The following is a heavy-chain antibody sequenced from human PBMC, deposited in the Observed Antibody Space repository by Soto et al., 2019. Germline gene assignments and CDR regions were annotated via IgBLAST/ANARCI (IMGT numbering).Heavy chain of an antibody. CDR1: GGSISNTNYY. D-gene: IGHD3-22*01. J-gene: IGHJ4*02. V-gene: IGHV4-39*01. CDR3: ARNETSGYFDY. Sequence: QLQLQESGPGLVKPSETLSLTCTVSGGSISNTNYYWGWIRQPPGKGLEWIGSIYYSGSTHYSPSLKSGVNISVDTSRNQFSMKLNSVTAADTAVYYCARNETSGYFDYCGKGTLVTVSS. CDR2: IYYSGST.